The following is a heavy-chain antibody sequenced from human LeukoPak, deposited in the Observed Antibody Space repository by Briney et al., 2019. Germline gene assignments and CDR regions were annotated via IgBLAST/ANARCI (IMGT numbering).Heavy chain of an antibody. D-gene: IGHD3-10*01. CDR2: MNHSGST. Sequence: KPSETLSLTCAVYGGSFSGYYWSWIRQPPGEGLEWIGEMNHSGSTNYNPSLKSRVTISVDTSKNQFSLKLSSVTAADTAVYYCARRLGRKFGERFYYYHYMDVWGKGTTVTISS. V-gene: IGHV4-34*01. J-gene: IGHJ6*03. CDR3: ARRLGRKFGERFYYYHYMDV. CDR1: GGSFSGYY.